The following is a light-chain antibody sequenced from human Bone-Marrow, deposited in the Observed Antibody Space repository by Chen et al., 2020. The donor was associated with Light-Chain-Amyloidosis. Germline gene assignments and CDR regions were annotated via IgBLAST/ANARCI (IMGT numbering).Light chain of an antibody. J-gene: IGLJ1*01. CDR3: AAWEGRLSGDV. V-gene: IGLV1-47*01. Sequence: QSVLTQPPSASGTPGQRVTIPCSGASSNIGINYVYWYQHFPAAAPNHLIHRNNQRPSVVPDRFTASKSGTSACLPISGVRAEAEADYYCAAWEGRLSGDVFGTASKVIV. CDR2: RNN. CDR1: SSNIGINY.